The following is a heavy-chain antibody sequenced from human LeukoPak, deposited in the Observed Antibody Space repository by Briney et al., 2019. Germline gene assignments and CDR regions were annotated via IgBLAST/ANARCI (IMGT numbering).Heavy chain of an antibody. Sequence: GGSLRLSCAASGFTFSNYWMSWVRQAPGKGLEWVANIKQDGSEKYYVDSVKGRFTISRDNAKNSLYLQMNSLRAEDTAVYYCARDVTLWFGELFPSSFDYWGQGTLVTVSS. CDR3: ARDVTLWFGELFPSSFDY. J-gene: IGHJ4*02. CDR1: GFTFSNYW. D-gene: IGHD3-10*01. CDR2: IKQDGSEK. V-gene: IGHV3-7*01.